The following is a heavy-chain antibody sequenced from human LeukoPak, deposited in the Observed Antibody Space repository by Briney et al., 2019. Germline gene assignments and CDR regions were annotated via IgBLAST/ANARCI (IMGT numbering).Heavy chain of an antibody. J-gene: IGHJ4*02. CDR3: ARCYYDGSGFYYYFDY. CDR2: ISSSSSYT. Sequence: GGSLRLSCAASGFTFSDYYMSWIRQAPGKGLEWVSYISSSSSYTNYADSVKGRFTISRDNPKNTVFLQMGSLRGEDTAVYYCARCYYDGSGFYYYFDYWGQGTLVTVSS. CDR1: GFTFSDYY. D-gene: IGHD3-22*01. V-gene: IGHV3-11*03.